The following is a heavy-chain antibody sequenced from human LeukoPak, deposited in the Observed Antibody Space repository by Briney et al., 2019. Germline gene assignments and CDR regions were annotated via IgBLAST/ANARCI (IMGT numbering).Heavy chain of an antibody. D-gene: IGHD2-15*01. CDR2: IHPGDSDT. CDR3: ARHAGYCTGGKCYSFYYFDY. CDR1: GYTFTNYW. Sequence: GESLKISCKASGYTFTNYWIGWVRHTPGKGLEWMGIIHPGDSDTRYRTSFQGQVTMSVDESTSTAYLHWTSLEASDTAIYYCARHAGYCTGGKCYSFYYFDYWGQGTLVTVSS. J-gene: IGHJ4*02. V-gene: IGHV5-51*01.